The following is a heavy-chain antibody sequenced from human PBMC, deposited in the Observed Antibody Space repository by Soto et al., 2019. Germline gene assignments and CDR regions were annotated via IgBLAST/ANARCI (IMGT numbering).Heavy chain of an antibody. J-gene: IGHJ4*02. D-gene: IGHD1-20*01. Sequence: EVQLLESGGGLVQPGGSLRLSCAASGFTFSSYAMSWVRQAPGKGLEWISAVSGSGGSTYYADSVKGRFTISRDNSKDTLYLQMNNLRAEDTAVYHCAKPPDYNWNDYWGQGTLVTVSS. CDR3: AKPPDYNWNDY. CDR1: GFTFSSYA. CDR2: VSGSGGST. V-gene: IGHV3-23*01.